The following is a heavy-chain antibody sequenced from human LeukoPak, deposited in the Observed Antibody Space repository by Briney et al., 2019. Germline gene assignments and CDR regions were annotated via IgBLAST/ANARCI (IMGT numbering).Heavy chain of an antibody. V-gene: IGHV3-7*01. CDR3: ARGGLERRPNWFDP. Sequence: PGGSLRLSCAASGFTFSSYWMSWVRQAPGKGLEWVANIKQDGSEKYYVDSVKGRFTISRDNAKNSLYLQVNSLRAEDTAVYYCARGGLERRPNWFDPWGQGTLVTVSS. CDR2: IKQDGSEK. J-gene: IGHJ5*02. CDR1: GFTFSSYW. D-gene: IGHD1-1*01.